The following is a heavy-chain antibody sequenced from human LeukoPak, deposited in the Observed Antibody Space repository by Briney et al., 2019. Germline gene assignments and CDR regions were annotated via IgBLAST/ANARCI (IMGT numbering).Heavy chain of an antibody. CDR1: GYTFTSYD. CDR2: MNPNSGNT. V-gene: IGHV1-8*01. D-gene: IGHD6-19*01. J-gene: IGHJ3*02. CDR3: ARGYITVAGDSDAFDI. Sequence: ASVTVSCKASGYTFTSYDINWVRQATGQGLEWMGWMNPNSGNTGYAQKFQGRVTMTRNTSISTAYMELSSLRSEDTAVYYCARGYITVAGDSDAFDIWGQGTMVTVSS.